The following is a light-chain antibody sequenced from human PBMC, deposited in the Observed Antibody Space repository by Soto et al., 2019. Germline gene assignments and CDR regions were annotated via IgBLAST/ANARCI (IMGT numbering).Light chain of an antibody. Sequence: EIVMTQSPATLSVSPGERATLSCRASQGVTTNLAWYQQKPGQAPRLLIYGASTRATGIPARFSGSGSGTEFTLTISSLQSEDFAVYYCQQYKTWPLTFGGGTKVESK. V-gene: IGKV3-15*01. CDR1: QGVTTN. CDR3: QQYKTWPLT. J-gene: IGKJ4*01. CDR2: GAS.